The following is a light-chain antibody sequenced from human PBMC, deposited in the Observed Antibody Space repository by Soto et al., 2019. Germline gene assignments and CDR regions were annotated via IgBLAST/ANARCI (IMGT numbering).Light chain of an antibody. CDR3: SSYTSSSVV. V-gene: IGLV2-14*01. CDR1: SSDVGGYNY. J-gene: IGLJ2*01. Sequence: QSALTQPASVSGSPGQSITISCTGTSSDVGGYNYVSWYQQHPGKAPKLMIYEVSNRPSGVSNRFSGSKSGNTASLTISGVQDEDEADYYCSSYTSSSVVFGGGTQLTVL. CDR2: EVS.